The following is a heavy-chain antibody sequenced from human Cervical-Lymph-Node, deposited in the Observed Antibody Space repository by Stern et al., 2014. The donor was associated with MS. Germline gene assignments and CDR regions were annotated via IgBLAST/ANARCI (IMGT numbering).Heavy chain of an antibody. D-gene: IGHD6-13*01. Sequence: QVTLKESGPALVKPTQTLTLTCTFSGFSLSTSGMCVSWIRQPPGKALEWIALIDWDDDKYYSTSLKTRLTISKDTSKNQVVLTMTNMDPVDTATYYCARTLIAAAGVSGMDVWGQGTTVTVSS. CDR3: ARTLIAAAGVSGMDV. J-gene: IGHJ6*02. CDR2: IDWDDDK. V-gene: IGHV2-70*01. CDR1: GFSLSTSGMC.